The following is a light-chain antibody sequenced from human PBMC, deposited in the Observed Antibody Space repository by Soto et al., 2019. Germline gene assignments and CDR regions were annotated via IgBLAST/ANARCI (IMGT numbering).Light chain of an antibody. CDR2: INN. CDR3: AAWDDSVNGWV. J-gene: IGLJ3*02. V-gene: IGLV1-44*01. Sequence: QSVLTQPPSASGAPGQWVTISCSGGSSNIAINTVNWYLQLQGTAPKLLIYINNQRPSGVSDRFSGSKSGTSASLAITGLQSEDEGDYYCAAWDDSVNGWVFGGGTKLTVL. CDR1: SSNIAINT.